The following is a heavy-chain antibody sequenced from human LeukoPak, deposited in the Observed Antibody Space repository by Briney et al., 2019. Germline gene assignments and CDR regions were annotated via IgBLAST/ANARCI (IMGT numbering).Heavy chain of an antibody. J-gene: IGHJ4*02. CDR1: GYSISNGYY. D-gene: IGHD6-19*01. CDR2: IFQSGTT. CDR3: ARVEVAVADY. V-gene: IGHV4-38-2*01. Sequence: PSETLSLTCAVSGYSISNGYYWVWIRQPPGKGLEWIGSIFQSGTTYYNPSLKSRVTISVDTSKNQFSLKLSSVTAADTAVYYCARVEVAVADYWGQGTLVTVSS.